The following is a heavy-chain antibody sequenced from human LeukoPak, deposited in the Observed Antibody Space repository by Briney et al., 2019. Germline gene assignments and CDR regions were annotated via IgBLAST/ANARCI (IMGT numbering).Heavy chain of an antibody. V-gene: IGHV3-30-3*01. J-gene: IGHJ4*02. CDR2: ISYDGSNK. CDR1: GFTFSSYA. Sequence: GGSLGLSCAASGFTFSSYAMHWVRQAPGKGLEWVAVISYDGSNKYYADSVKGRFTISRDNSKNTLYLQMNSLRAEDTAVYYCARDHGDPYYFDYWGQGTLVTVSS. CDR3: ARDHGDPYYFDY. D-gene: IGHD4-17*01.